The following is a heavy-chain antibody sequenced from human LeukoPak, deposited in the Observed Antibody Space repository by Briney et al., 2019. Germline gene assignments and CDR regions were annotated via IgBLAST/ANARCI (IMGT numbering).Heavy chain of an antibody. Sequence: SVKVSCKASGGTFSSYAISWVRQAPGQGLEWMGGIIPIFGTANYAQKFQGRVTITTDESTSTAYMELSSLRSEDTAVYYCASSAPSYSSGWYGFDYWGQGTLVTVSS. V-gene: IGHV1-69*05. J-gene: IGHJ4*02. CDR3: ASSAPSYSSGWYGFDY. CDR1: GGTFSSYA. CDR2: IIPIFGTA. D-gene: IGHD6-19*01.